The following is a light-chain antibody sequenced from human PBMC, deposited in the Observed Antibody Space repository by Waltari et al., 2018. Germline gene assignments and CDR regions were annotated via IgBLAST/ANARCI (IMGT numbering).Light chain of an antibody. J-gene: IGKJ1*01. Sequence: DVVMTQSPLSLPVTLGQPASISCRSRQSLVHSDGNTYLNWFQQRPGRSPRRLFYRVSNRDSGVPDRFSGSGSGTDFTLKITRVEAEDVGVYYCMQGTHWPWTFGQGTKVEIK. CDR2: RVS. CDR1: QSLVHSDGNTY. CDR3: MQGTHWPWT. V-gene: IGKV2-30*02.